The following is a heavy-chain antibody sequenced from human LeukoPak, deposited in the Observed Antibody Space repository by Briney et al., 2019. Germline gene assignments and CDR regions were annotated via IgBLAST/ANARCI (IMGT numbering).Heavy chain of an antibody. Sequence: GASVKVSCKASGGTFSSYAISWVRQAPGQGLEWMGGIIPIFGTANYAQKFQGRVTITADESTSTAYMELSSLRSEDTAVYYCASLDIVVVPAARGAFDIWGQGTMVTVSS. D-gene: IGHD2-2*01. J-gene: IGHJ3*02. CDR3: ASLDIVVVPAARGAFDI. CDR1: GGTFSSYA. CDR2: IIPIFGTA. V-gene: IGHV1-69*13.